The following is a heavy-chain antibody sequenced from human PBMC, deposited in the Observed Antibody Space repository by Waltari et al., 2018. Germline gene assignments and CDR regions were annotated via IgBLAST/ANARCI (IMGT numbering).Heavy chain of an antibody. Sequence: EVQLLESGGGLVQPGVSLRLSCAASGFTFSSYALSCVRPAPGKGLEWVSAISGSGGSTYYADTVKGRFTISRDNSKNTLYLQMNSLRAEDTAGYYCAKGPRGIAAAGTIDYWGQGTLVTVSS. V-gene: IGHV3-23*01. CDR3: AKGPRGIAAAGTIDY. J-gene: IGHJ4*02. CDR1: GFTFSSYA. CDR2: ISGSGGST. D-gene: IGHD6-13*01.